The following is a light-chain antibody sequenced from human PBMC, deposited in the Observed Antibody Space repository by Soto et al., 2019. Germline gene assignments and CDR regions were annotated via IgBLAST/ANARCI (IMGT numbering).Light chain of an antibody. CDR2: GAS. J-gene: IGKJ2*01. CDR3: QQYGSSPWT. V-gene: IGKV3-20*01. CDR1: QSVSSSY. Sequence: EIVLTQSPGTLSLSPGERATLSCRASQSVSSSYLAWYQQKPGQAPRLLIYGASSRATGIPDRFSGSGSGTDFTLTLSRLEPEDFAVYYCQQYGSSPWTFGQGTKLEIK.